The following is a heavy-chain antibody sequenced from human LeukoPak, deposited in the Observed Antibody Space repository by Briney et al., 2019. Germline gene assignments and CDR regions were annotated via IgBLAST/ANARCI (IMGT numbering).Heavy chain of an antibody. D-gene: IGHD3-22*01. J-gene: IGHJ4*02. CDR1: GVSISSGSYD. Sequence: SETLSLTCTVSGVSISSGSYDWGWIRQPAGKGLEWIGRIYTSGSTNYNPSLKSRFTISVVTSKNQFSLKLSSVTAADTAVYYCARGKRYYYDSSGYYLATHFDYWGQGTLVTVSS. CDR3: ARGKRYYYDSSGYYLATHFDY. V-gene: IGHV4-61*02. CDR2: IYTSGST.